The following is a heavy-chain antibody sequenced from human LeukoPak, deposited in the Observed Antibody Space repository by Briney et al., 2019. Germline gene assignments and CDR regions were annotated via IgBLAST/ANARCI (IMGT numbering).Heavy chain of an antibody. CDR1: GYTFTSYG. Sequence: GASVKVSCKASGYTFTSYGISWVRQAPGQGLEWMGWISAYNGNTNYAQKLQGRVTMTTDTSTSTAYMELRSLTSDDTALYFCARGLPLGFCTYGVCYPPRHLDFWGQGTLVTVSS. CDR2: ISAYNGNT. CDR3: ARGLPLGFCTYGVCYPPRHLDF. V-gene: IGHV1-18*01. D-gene: IGHD2-8*01. J-gene: IGHJ4*02.